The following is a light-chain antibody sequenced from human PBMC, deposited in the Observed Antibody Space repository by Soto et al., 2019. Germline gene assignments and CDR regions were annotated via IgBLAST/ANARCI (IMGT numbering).Light chain of an antibody. Sequence: IQMTESPSSLSASGGYMLTISCRASQAIRTALGWYQQKPGKVPKLLIYAASILQSGVPSRFSGSGSGTDFTLTISSLQPEDFATYYCLLDFRYFWAFGQGTKVDIK. CDR2: AAS. CDR3: LLDFRYFWA. CDR1: QAIRTA. J-gene: IGKJ1*01. V-gene: IGKV1-6*01.